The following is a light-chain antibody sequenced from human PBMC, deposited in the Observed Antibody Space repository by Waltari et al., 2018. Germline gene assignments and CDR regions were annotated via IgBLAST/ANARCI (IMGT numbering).Light chain of an antibody. CDR1: QGISIW. Sequence: DIQMPQSPSSVSATVGATVTITCRASQGISIWLAWYQQKAGRTPKLLIYAASSLESGVPSRFRGSGSGTDFTLTITSLQPEDFATYYCQQAYYFPFTFGGGTKVEI. CDR3: QQAYYFPFT. CDR2: AAS. V-gene: IGKV1D-12*01. J-gene: IGKJ4*01.